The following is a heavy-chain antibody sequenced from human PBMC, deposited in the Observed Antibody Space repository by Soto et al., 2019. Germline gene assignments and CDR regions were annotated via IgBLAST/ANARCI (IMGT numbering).Heavy chain of an antibody. J-gene: IGHJ4*02. CDR1: GFTFSSYA. CDR2: LSSNGGDT. V-gene: IGHV3-23*01. D-gene: IGHD5-12*01. Sequence: EVQLLESGGGLVQPGGSLRLSCAASGFTFSSYAMTWVRQAPGKGLEWVSGLSSNGGDTYYADSVKGRFTISRVNSKNTLYLQMNSLRAEDTAVYYCAKVGGTTSGNVDYWGQGTLVTVAS. CDR3: AKVGGTTSGNVDY.